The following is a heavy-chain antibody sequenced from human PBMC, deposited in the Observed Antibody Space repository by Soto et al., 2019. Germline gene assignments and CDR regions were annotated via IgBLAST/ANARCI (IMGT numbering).Heavy chain of an antibody. CDR3: AKGQDEVAATVDY. CDR1: GFTFSSYS. D-gene: IGHD2-15*01. CDR2: ISSSSSST. J-gene: IGHJ4*02. V-gene: IGHV3-21*04. Sequence: GGSLRLSCAASGFTFSSYSMNWVRQAPGKGLEWVSSISSSSSSTYYADSVKGRFTISRDNSKNSLYLQMNSLRAEDTAVYYCAKGQDEVAATVDYWGQGTLVTVSS.